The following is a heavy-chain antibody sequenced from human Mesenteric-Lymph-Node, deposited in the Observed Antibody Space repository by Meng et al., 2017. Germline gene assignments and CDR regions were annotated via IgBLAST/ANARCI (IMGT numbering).Heavy chain of an antibody. J-gene: IGHJ3*02. CDR1: GYTFTSYG. CDR3: ARGIYDYVWGSYRYAFDI. CDR2: ISVYNGNT. D-gene: IGHD3-16*02. V-gene: IGHV1-18*01. Sequence: ASVKVSCKASGYTFTSYGITWMRQAPGQGLEWVGWISVYNGNTNYAQKLQGRVTMTTDTSASTAYMELRSLTSEETAVYYCARGIYDYVWGSYRYAFDIWGQGTMVTVSS.